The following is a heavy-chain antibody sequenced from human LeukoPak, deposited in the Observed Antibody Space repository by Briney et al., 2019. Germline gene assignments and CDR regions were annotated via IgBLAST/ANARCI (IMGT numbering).Heavy chain of an antibody. D-gene: IGHD3-3*01. CDR1: GGSISSFY. V-gene: IGHV4-4*07. Sequence: SGTLSLTCAVSGGSISSFYWSCRRRPAGKGLEWCGGFDTSGSTNYNPSLQSRVTMSVDTSKVQFSLKLSSVTAADTAVYYCAREDPGITIFGVVLDAFDIWGQGTMVTVSS. J-gene: IGHJ3*02. CDR2: FDTSGST. CDR3: AREDPGITIFGVVLDAFDI.